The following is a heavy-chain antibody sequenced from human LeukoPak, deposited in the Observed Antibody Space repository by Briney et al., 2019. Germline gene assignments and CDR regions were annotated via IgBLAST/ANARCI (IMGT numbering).Heavy chain of an antibody. D-gene: IGHD3-10*01. CDR1: GGSISSYY. Sequence: PSETLSLTCTVSGGSISSYYWSWIRQPPGKGLEWIGYIYYSGSTNYNPSLKSRVTISVDTSKNQFSLKLSSVTAADTAVYYCASRPSGSYYAPIPYWGQGTLVTVSS. CDR3: ASRPSGSYYAPIPY. J-gene: IGHJ4*02. CDR2: IYYSGST. V-gene: IGHV4-59*01.